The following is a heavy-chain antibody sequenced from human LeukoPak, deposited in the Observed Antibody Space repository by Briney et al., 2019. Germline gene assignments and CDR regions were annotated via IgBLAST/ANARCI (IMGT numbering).Heavy chain of an antibody. CDR1: GGSFSGYY. V-gene: IGHV4-34*01. CDR3: ARSGYSSSWYGIEYFQH. Sequence: SETLSLTCAVYGGSFSGYYWSWIRQPPGKGLEWIGEINQSGSTNYNPSLKSRVTISVDTSKNQFSLKLSSVTAADTAVYYCARSGYSSSWYGIEYFQHWGQGTLVTVSS. J-gene: IGHJ1*01. D-gene: IGHD6-13*01. CDR2: INQSGST.